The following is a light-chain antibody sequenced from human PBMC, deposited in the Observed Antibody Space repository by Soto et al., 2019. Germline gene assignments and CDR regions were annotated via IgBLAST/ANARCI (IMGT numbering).Light chain of an antibody. CDR2: AAS. CDR1: QTISTY. V-gene: IGKV1-39*01. J-gene: IGKJ2*01. Sequence: DIQMTQSPSSLSASVGDRVTITCRASQTISTYLNWYQQNPGKAPKLLIYAASNLQNGVPSRFSGIGSGTDFTLTISSLQPEDFATYYCQKSSSIPYTFGQGKKLEIK. CDR3: QKSSSIPYT.